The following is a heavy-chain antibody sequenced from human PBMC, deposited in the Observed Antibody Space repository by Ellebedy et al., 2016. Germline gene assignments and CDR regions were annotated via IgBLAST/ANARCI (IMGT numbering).Heavy chain of an antibody. V-gene: IGHV1-18*01. D-gene: IGHD3-3*01. CDR3: ARDRQDFWSGYYPGDY. Sequence: ASVKVSXKASGYTFTSYGISWVRQAPGQGLEWMGWISAYNGNTNYAQKLQGRVTMTTDTSTSTAYMELRSLRSDDTAVYYCARDRQDFWSGYYPGDYWGQGTLVTVSS. CDR2: ISAYNGNT. J-gene: IGHJ4*02. CDR1: GYTFTSYG.